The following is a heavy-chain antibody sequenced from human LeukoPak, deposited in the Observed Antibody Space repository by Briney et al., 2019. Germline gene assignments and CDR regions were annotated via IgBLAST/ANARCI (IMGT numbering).Heavy chain of an antibody. CDR3: ARELHCYGSGSSSGGSDY. D-gene: IGHD3-10*01. Sequence: GASVKDSCKASGYTFTSYGISWVRPAPGQGVEGMGCISAYNGNTNYAQKLQGRVTLATVTYTSTDYKELRSLRSDDPAVYYCARELHCYGSGSSSGGSDYWGQGTLVTVSS. V-gene: IGHV1-18*04. J-gene: IGHJ4*02. CDR1: GYTFTSYG. CDR2: ISAYNGNT.